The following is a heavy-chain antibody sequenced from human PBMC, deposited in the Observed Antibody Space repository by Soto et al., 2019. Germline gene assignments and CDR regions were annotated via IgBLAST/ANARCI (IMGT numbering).Heavy chain of an antibody. CDR2: ISYDGTSH. V-gene: IGHV3-30*04. J-gene: IGHJ6*02. Sequence: GGSLRLSCAASEFTFTGYAMHWVRQAPGKGLEWVAVISYDGTSHYYAGSVKGRFTISRDNARNTLYLQMNSLRAEDTAAYFCAGCTSCHYYYYYHGLDVWGQGTTVTVSS. D-gene: IGHD2-2*01. CDR1: EFTFTGYA. CDR3: AGCTSCHYYYYYHGLDV.